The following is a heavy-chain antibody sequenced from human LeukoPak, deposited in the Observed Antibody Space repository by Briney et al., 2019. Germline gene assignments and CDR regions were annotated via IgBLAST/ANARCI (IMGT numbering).Heavy chain of an antibody. Sequence: GGSLRLSCTASGLTFSSAWMSWVRQAPGKGLEWIGHIRGKADGGTPDYAAPVKGKFTISRDDSKSTLFLQMDSLQIEDTAVYYCTTARRASSSLDYWGQGTLGTVSS. CDR1: GLTFSSAW. J-gene: IGHJ4*02. CDR2: IRGKADGGTP. D-gene: IGHD5-24*01. V-gene: IGHV3-15*01. CDR3: TTARRASSSLDY.